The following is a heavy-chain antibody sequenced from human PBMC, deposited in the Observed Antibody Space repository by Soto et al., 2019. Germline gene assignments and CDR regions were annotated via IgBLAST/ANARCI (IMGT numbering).Heavy chain of an antibody. D-gene: IGHD3-22*01. CDR1: GVSISTFY. CDR3: ARGRTVRNYADDSSDYFYFFDY. V-gene: IGHV4-59*01. Sequence: SETLSLTSPVSGVSISTFYWGWIRQSPGNGLEWIGYVYYTGSTNYNPSLKSRVTISVDRSKNQFSLKLTSANAADTAVYYCARGRTVRNYADDSSDYFYFFDYWGQGTQVTVSS. CDR2: VYYTGST. J-gene: IGHJ4*02.